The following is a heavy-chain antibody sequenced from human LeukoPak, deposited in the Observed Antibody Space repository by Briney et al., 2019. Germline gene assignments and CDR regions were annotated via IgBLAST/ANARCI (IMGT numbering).Heavy chain of an antibody. CDR2: ISWNSDAM. J-gene: IGHJ4*02. Sequence: PGRSLRLSCEASGFTFDDYAMHWVRQAPGKGLEWVSLISWNSDAMEYADSVKGRFTISRDNAKNFLYLQMNSLRPEDTAFYFCAKDIQASGNVYYFDYWGQGTLVTVSS. V-gene: IGHV3-9*01. CDR1: GFTFDDYA. D-gene: IGHD3-10*01. CDR3: AKDIQASGNVYYFDY.